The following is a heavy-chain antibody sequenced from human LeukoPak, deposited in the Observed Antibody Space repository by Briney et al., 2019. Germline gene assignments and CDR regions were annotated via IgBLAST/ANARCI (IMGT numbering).Heavy chain of an antibody. CDR2: IYYSGST. V-gene: IGHV4-59*01. J-gene: IGHJ5*02. CDR1: GGSISSYY. Sequence: SETLSLTCTVSGGSISSYYWSWIRQPPGKGLEWIGYIYYSGSTNYNPSLKSRVTISVDTSKNQFSLKLSSVTAADTAVYYCARAHARITIFGVVPWFDPWGQGTLVTVSS. D-gene: IGHD3-3*01. CDR3: ARAHARITIFGVVPWFDP.